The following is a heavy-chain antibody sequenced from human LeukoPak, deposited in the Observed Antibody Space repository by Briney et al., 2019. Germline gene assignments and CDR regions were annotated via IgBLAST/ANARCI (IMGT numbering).Heavy chain of an antibody. D-gene: IGHD5-12*01. CDR1: GFTFSSYS. CDR3: ARGGYDFDY. V-gene: IGHV3-21*01. Sequence: GGSLRLSCAASGFTFSSYSMNSVRQAPGEGLEWVSSISSKSSYIYYADSVKGRFTISRDNAKNSLYLQMNSLRAEDTAVYYCARGGYDFDYWGQGTLVTVSS. CDR2: ISSKSSYI. J-gene: IGHJ4*02.